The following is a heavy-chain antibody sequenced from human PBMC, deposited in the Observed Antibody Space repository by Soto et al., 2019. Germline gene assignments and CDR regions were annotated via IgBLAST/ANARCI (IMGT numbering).Heavy chain of an antibody. CDR3: VREMATIEDY. CDR1: GFTFSSYA. Sequence: GGSLRLSCAASGFTFSSYAMHWVRQAPGKGLEWVAVISYDGSNKYYADSVKGRFTISRDNSKNTLYLQMNSLRAEDTAVYYCVREMATIEDYWGQGTLVTVSS. V-gene: IGHV3-30-3*01. CDR2: ISYDGSNK. D-gene: IGHD5-12*01. J-gene: IGHJ4*02.